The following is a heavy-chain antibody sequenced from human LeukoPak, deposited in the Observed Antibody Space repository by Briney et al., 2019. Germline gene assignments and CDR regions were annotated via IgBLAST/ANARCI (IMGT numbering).Heavy chain of an antibody. J-gene: IGHJ6*02. CDR2: IDPSDSYT. CDR1: EYRFTSYW. V-gene: IGHV5-10-1*01. Sequence: LGESLKISCQGSEYRFTSYWISWVRQMPGKGLEWMGRIDPSDSYTIYSPSFQGHVTISADKSISTAYLQWSSLKASDTAMYYCARRGYYYYGMDVWGQGTAVTVSS. CDR3: ARRGYYYYGMDV.